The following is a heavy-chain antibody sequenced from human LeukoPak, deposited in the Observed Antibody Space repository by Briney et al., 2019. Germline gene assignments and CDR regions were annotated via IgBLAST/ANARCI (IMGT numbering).Heavy chain of an antibody. CDR3: ARVWGYSGYEPPGY. CDR2: ISSSSSYI. V-gene: IGHV3-21*01. J-gene: IGHJ4*02. Sequence: GGSLRLSCAASGFTFSSYSMNWVRQAPGKGLEWVSSISSSSSYIYYADSVKGRFTISRDNAKNSLYLQMNSLRAEDTAVYYCARVWGYSGYEPPGYWGQGTLVTVSS. D-gene: IGHD5-12*01. CDR1: GFTFSSYS.